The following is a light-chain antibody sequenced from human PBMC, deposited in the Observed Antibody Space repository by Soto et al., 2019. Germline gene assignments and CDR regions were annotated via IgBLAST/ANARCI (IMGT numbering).Light chain of an antibody. CDR3: RSFASSNTRV. CDR2: EVT. Sequence: QSALTQPPSASGSPGQSVTISCTGTSSDVGAYNYVSWYQQHAGKAPKLVIYEVTKRPSGVPDRFSGSKSANTASLTVSGLQAEDEAEYYCRSFASSNTRVFGGGTKLIV. V-gene: IGLV2-8*01. J-gene: IGLJ3*02. CDR1: SSDVGAYNY.